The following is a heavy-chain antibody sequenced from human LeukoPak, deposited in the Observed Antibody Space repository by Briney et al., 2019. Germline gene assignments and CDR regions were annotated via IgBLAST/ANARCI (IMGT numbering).Heavy chain of an antibody. CDR2: IKSQTDGGTT. Sequence: GGPLRLSCAASGFTFSSYSMNWVRQAPGKGLEWVGRIKSQTDGGTTDYAAPVKGRFIISRDDSKNTLYLQMNSLKTEDTAVYYCTTEIDWGQGTLVTVSS. CDR3: TTEID. CDR1: GFTFSSYS. D-gene: IGHD2/OR15-2a*01. J-gene: IGHJ4*02. V-gene: IGHV3-15*01.